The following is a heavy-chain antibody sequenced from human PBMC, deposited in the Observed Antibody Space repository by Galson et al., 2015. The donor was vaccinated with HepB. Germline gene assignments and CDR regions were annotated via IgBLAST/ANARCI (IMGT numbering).Heavy chain of an antibody. V-gene: IGHV7-4-1*02. CDR3: ARVRSTMVQGAPWGYMDV. D-gene: IGHD3-10*01. CDR2: INTNTGNP. J-gene: IGHJ6*03. CDR1: YTFTSYA. Sequence: YTFTSYAMNWVRQAPGQGLEWMGWINTNTGNPTYAQGFTGRFVFSLDTSVSTAYLQISSLKAEDTAVYYCARVRSTMVQGAPWGYMDVWGKGTTVTVSS.